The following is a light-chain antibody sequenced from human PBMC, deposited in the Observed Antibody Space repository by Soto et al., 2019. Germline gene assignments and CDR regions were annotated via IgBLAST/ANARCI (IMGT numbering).Light chain of an antibody. CDR2: DVN. CDR3: SAHGGTNPYV. J-gene: IGLJ1*01. V-gene: IGLV2-8*01. CDR1: PSAIGGYGF. Sequence: QSALTQPPSASGSPGQSVAISCPGTPSAIGGYGFVSWYQQHPGKAPNLLIYDVNKRPSGVPDRFSGSKSGNTASLTVSGLQAEDEAEYYCSAHGGTNPYVFGTGTKLTVL.